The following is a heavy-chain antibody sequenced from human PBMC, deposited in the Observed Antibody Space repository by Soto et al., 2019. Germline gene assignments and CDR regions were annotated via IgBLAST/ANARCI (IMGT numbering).Heavy chain of an antibody. V-gene: IGHV1-69*13. J-gene: IGHJ4*02. Sequence: ASVKVSCKASGGTFSSYAISWVRQAPGQGLEWMGGIIPIFGTANYAQKFQGRVTITADESTSTAYMELSSLRSEDTAVYYCGSGSYYDFWSGYYSVDYWGQGTLVTVSS. CDR1: GGTFSSYA. CDR3: GSGSYYDFWSGYYSVDY. D-gene: IGHD3-3*01. CDR2: IIPIFGTA.